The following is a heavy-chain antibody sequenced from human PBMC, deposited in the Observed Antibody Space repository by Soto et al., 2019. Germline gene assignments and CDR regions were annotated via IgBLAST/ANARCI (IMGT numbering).Heavy chain of an antibody. CDR1: GYTLTSYD. V-gene: IGHV1-8*01. CDR3: ARGAPFAFAI. J-gene: IGHJ3*02. CDR2: MNPNSGNT. Sequence: ASVKVACKASGYTLTSYDINWGRHATGQGLEWMGWMNPNSGNTGYAQKFQGRVTMTRNTSISTAYMELSSLRSEDTAVYYCARGAPFAFAIWGQGTMVTVS.